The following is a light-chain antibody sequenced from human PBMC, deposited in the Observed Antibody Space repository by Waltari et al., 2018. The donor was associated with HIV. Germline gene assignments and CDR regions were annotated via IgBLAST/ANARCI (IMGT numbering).Light chain of an antibody. V-gene: IGKV1-9*01. Sequence: DIQLTQSPLFLSASVGDRVTITCRASPGISNFLAWYQQNPGKAPKLLIHTASILQSGVPSRFSGSGSGTEFTLTISSLQPEDFATYYCQQRSDYPITFGQGTRLEIK. CDR2: TAS. CDR1: PGISNF. J-gene: IGKJ5*01. CDR3: QQRSDYPIT.